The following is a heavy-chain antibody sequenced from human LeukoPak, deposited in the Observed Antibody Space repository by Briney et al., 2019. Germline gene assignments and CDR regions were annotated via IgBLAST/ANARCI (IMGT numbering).Heavy chain of an antibody. D-gene: IGHD3-9*01. CDR1: GYTFTGYF. CDR2: INPNSGRT. Sequence: GASVKVSCKASGYTFTGYFMHWVRQAPGQGLEWMGWINPNSGRTNYAQKFQGRVTVTTDMSITTAYMELTSLTSDDTAVYYCARARLNYDLLNGYLLFDYWGQGTLVTVSS. CDR3: ARARLNYDLLNGYLLFDY. V-gene: IGHV1-2*02. J-gene: IGHJ4*02.